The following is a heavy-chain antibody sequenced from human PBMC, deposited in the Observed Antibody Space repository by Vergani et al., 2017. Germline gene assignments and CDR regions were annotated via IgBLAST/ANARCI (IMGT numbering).Heavy chain of an antibody. Sequence: QVQLQESGPGLVKPSQTLSLTCTVSGGSISSGGYYWSWIRQHPGKGLEWIGYIYYSGSTYYNPSLKSRVTISVDTSKNQFSLKLSSVTAADTAVYYCARDPFSTSYSDYMDVWGKGTTVTVSS. V-gene: IGHV4-31*03. J-gene: IGHJ6*03. CDR3: ARDPFSTSYSDYMDV. CDR2: IYYSGST. CDR1: GGSISSGGYY. D-gene: IGHD2-2*01.